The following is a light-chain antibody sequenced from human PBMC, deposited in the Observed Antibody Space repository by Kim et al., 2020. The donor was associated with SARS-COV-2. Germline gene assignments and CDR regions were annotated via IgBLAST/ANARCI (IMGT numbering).Light chain of an antibody. CDR1: QSITSN. J-gene: IGKJ2*01. CDR3: QQYNKWPYT. V-gene: IGKV3-15*01. Sequence: VAPGERATLPCRASQSITSNLAWYQQNPGQAPRLLIFAASTRATGIPARFSGSGSGTEFTLTISSLQSEDFAVYYCQQYNKWPYTFGQGTKLEIK. CDR2: AAS.